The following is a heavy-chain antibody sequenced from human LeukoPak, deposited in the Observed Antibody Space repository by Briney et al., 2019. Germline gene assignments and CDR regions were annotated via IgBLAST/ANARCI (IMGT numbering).Heavy chain of an antibody. J-gene: IGHJ2*01. CDR1: GGSMFSYY. CDR3: ARRAHYDSSGYHPTSGYFDL. D-gene: IGHD3-16*01. Sequence: SETLSPTCSVSGGSMFSYYWNWIRQPPGKGLEWIGYIYSNGITKYSPSLRSRGTISFATSRNQFSLRLTSVTAADTAMYYCARRAHYDSSGYHPTSGYFDLWGRGTLVTVSS. V-gene: IGHV4-4*08. CDR2: IYSNGIT.